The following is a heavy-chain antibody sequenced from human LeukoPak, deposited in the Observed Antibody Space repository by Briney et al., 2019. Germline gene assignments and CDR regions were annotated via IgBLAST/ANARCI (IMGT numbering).Heavy chain of an antibody. V-gene: IGHV1-2*02. CDR2: INPNSGGT. CDR1: GYTFTSYG. CDR3: ARVEYSYGSLMIDY. Sequence: VASVKVSCKASGYTFTSYGISWVRQAPGQGLEWMGWINPNSGGTNYAQKFQGRVTMTRDTSISTAYMELSRLRSDDTAVYYCARVEYSYGSLMIDYWGQGTLVTVSS. J-gene: IGHJ4*02. D-gene: IGHD5-18*01.